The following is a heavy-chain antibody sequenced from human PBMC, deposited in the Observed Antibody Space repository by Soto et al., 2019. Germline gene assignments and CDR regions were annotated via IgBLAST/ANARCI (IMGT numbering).Heavy chain of an antibody. CDR1: GLTVSGKKY. D-gene: IGHD1-1*01. CDR2: FYDVDGS. J-gene: IGHJ3*01. CDR3: ATWHEREHAYDV. V-gene: IGHV3-53*01. Sequence: GGSLRLSCAASGLTVSGKKYVAWVRQAPGKGLEWVSAFYDVDGSFYSDSVKGRFTTSSDSSKTTVYLQMNDLRPADTAVYYCATWHEREHAYDVWGQGTTVTVSS.